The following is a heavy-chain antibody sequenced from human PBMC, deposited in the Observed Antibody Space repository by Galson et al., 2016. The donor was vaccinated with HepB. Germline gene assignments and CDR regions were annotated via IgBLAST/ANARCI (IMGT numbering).Heavy chain of an antibody. D-gene: IGHD6-19*01. CDR3: AKVVGSWLVPPSFDY. CDR2: ISGSGGSK. Sequence: SLRLSCAASGFTFSSYAMTWVRQAPGKGLEWVSAISGSGGSKYYADPVKGRFTISRDNSKNTLYLQMNSLRAEDTAVYYCAKVVGSWLVPPSFDYWGQGTLVTVYS. CDR1: GFTFSSYA. J-gene: IGHJ4*02. V-gene: IGHV3-23*01.